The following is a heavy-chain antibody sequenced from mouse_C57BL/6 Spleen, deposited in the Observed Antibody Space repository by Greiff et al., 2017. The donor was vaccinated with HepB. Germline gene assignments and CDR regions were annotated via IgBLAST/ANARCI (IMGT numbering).Heavy chain of an antibody. J-gene: IGHJ4*01. CDR1: GFNIKDDY. CDR2: IDPENGDT. Sequence: EVQLQQSGAELVRPGASVKLSCTASGFNIKDDYMHWVKQRPEQGLEWIGWIDPENGDTEYASKFQGKATITADTSSNTAYLQLSSLTSEDTAVYYCTSFDSNYEWGQGTSVTVSS. V-gene: IGHV14-4*01. D-gene: IGHD2-5*01. CDR3: TSFDSNYE.